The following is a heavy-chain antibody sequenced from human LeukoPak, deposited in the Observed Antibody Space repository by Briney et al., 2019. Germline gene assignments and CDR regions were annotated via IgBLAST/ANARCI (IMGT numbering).Heavy chain of an antibody. J-gene: IGHJ4*02. Sequence: GGSLRLSCAASGFTFSSYGMHWVRQAPGKGLEWVAFIRYDGSNKYYADSVKGRFTISRDNSKNTLYLQMNSLRAEDTAVYYCAKDYYDSSGYLGYWGQGTLVTVSS. D-gene: IGHD3-22*01. CDR2: IRYDGSNK. V-gene: IGHV3-30*02. CDR1: GFTFSSYG. CDR3: AKDYYDSSGYLGY.